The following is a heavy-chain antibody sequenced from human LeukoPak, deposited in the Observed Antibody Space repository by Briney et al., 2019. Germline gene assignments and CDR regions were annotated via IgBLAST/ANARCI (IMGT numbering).Heavy chain of an antibody. CDR3: ARSDLLTGSPLFF. Sequence: ASVKVSCKASGYTFTRYYMHWVRQAPGQGLEWIGIINPFAGDTNYAQKFQGRVTMTRDTSTSTVSMELNSLRSEDTALYYCARSDLLTGSPLFFWGQGTLVTVSS. D-gene: IGHD3-9*01. J-gene: IGHJ4*02. V-gene: IGHV1-46*01. CDR2: INPFAGDT. CDR1: GYTFTRYY.